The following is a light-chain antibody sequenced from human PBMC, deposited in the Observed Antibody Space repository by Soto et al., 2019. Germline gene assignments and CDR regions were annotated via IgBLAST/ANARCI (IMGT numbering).Light chain of an antibody. CDR1: QSVSDK. J-gene: IGKJ1*01. Sequence: EIVMTQSPATVSVSPGERATLSCRASQSVSDKLAWYQQKPGQAPRLLIYGASSRATGIPDRFGGSGSGTDFTLTISRLEPEDFAVYYCQQYSFLPRTFGQGTKVDIK. CDR2: GAS. V-gene: IGKV3-20*01. CDR3: QQYSFLPRT.